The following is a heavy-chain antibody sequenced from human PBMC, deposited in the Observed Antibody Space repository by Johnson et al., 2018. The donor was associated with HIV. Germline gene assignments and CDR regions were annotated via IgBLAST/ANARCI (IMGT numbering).Heavy chain of an antibody. CDR2: ISYDGANK. V-gene: IGHV3-30-3*01. J-gene: IGHJ3*02. Sequence: QVQLVESGGGLIQPGRSLRLSCAASGFTFSTYDMHWVRQAPGKGLEWVAVISYDGANKYYADSVKGRFTISRDNSKNTLYLQMNSLTTEDTAVYYCARVLESKVAAGSWAFDIWGQGTMVTVSS. D-gene: IGHD6-13*01. CDR1: GFTFSTYD. CDR3: ARVLESKVAAGSWAFDI.